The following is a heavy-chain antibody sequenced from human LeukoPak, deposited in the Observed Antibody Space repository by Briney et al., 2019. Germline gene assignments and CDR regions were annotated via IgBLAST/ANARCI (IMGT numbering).Heavy chain of an antibody. V-gene: IGHV3-74*01. D-gene: IGHD2-15*01. Sequence: GGSLRLSCAASGFTFSNYWMHWVRQAPGKGLVWVSRINSDGSSTSYADSVKGRFTIPRDNAKNTLYMQMNSLRAEDTAVYYCARGGSGANDYWGQGTLVTVSS. J-gene: IGHJ4*02. CDR3: ARGGSGANDY. CDR2: INSDGSST. CDR1: GFTFSNYW.